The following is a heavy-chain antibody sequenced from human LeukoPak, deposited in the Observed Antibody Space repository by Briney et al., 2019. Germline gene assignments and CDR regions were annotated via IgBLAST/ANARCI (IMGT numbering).Heavy chain of an antibody. D-gene: IGHD6-13*01. CDR2: IWYEGRNK. CDR1: GFTHSSYG. V-gene: IGHV3-33*01. J-gene: IGHJ4*02. Sequence: GRSLRLSYAASGFTHSSYGMHWVRQAPGKTLEWGAVIWYEGRNKYYADSVKSRFTITSDNSKTTLYLQMNSLRAEDTAVYYCARGGYNYFDYWGQGTLVTVSS. CDR3: ARGGYNYFDY.